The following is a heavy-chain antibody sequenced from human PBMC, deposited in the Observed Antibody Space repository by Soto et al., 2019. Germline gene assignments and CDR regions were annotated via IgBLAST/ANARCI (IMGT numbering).Heavy chain of an antibody. D-gene: IGHD3-16*01. CDR2: IIPIFGTA. V-gene: IGHV1-69*01. J-gene: IGHJ4*02. CDR1: GGTFSSYA. Sequence: QVQLVQSGADVKKPGSSVKVSCKASGGTFSSYAISWVRQAPGQGLEWLGGIIPIFGTANYAQKFQGRVTITADESTSTAYMELSSLRSEDTAVYYCASSRSRTTYGEADYWGQGTLVTVSS. CDR3: ASSRSRTTYGEADY.